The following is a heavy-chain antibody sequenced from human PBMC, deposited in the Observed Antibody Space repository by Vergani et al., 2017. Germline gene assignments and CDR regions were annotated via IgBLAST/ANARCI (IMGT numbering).Heavy chain of an antibody. V-gene: IGHV4-61*02. CDR1: GGSISSGSYY. CDR3: ARDPKLGGAFDI. J-gene: IGHJ3*02. D-gene: IGHD7-27*01. CDR2: IYTSGST. Sequence: QVQLQESGPGLVKPSQTLSLTCTVSGGSISSGSYYWSWIRQPAGKGLEWIGRIYTSGSTNYNPSLKSRVTISVDTSKNQFSLKRSSVTAADTAVYYCARDPKLGGAFDIWGQGTMVTVSS.